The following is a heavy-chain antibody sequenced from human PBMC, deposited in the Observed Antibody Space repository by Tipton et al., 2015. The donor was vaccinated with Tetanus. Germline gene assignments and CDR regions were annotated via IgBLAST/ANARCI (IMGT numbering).Heavy chain of an antibody. CDR1: GGSVSSGSYY. J-gene: IGHJ4*02. Sequence: TLSLTCTVSGGSVSSGSYYWSWIRQRPGKGLEWIGYMFYGGSPKYNPSLKSRVTILVDKSKNQLSPKLRSVTAADTAVYFCARDPYYNGGGYFDYWGPGSLVIVSS. D-gene: IGHD3-10*01. CDR3: ARDPYYNGGGYFDY. V-gene: IGHV4-61*01. CDR2: MFYGGSP.